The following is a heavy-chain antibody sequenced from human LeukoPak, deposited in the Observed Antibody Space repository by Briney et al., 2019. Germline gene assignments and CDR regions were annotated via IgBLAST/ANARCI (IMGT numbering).Heavy chain of an antibody. Sequence: PGRSLRLSCAASGFTFSSYGMHWVRQAPGKGLEGVAVISYDGSNKYYADSVKGRFTISRDNSKNTLYLQMNSLRAEDTAVYYCAREERTFGVVIDYWGQGTLVTVSS. CDR1: GFTFSSYG. D-gene: IGHD3-3*01. CDR3: AREERTFGVVIDY. CDR2: ISYDGSNK. J-gene: IGHJ4*02. V-gene: IGHV3-30*03.